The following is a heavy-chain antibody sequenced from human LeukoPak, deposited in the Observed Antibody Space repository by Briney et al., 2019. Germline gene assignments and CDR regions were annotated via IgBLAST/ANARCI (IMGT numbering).Heavy chain of an antibody. Sequence: GGSLRLSCATSGFTFSSYAMSWVRQAPGKGLEWVSLISSSGGTTYYADSVKGRFTISRDNSKNILFLHLNSLRAEDTALYYCARDLHYYVAMDVWGQGTTVTVSS. D-gene: IGHD3-10*02. CDR2: ISSSGGTT. V-gene: IGHV3-23*01. J-gene: IGHJ6*02. CDR1: GFTFSSYA. CDR3: ARDLHYYVAMDV.